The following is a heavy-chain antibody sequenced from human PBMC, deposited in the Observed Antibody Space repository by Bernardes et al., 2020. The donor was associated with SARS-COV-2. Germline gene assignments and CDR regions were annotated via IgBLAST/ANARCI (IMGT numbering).Heavy chain of an antibody. D-gene: IGHD1-20*01. CDR2: IHYAGSNE. V-gene: IGHV3-30*02. CDR3: AKELNWNHFDY. J-gene: IGHJ4*02. Sequence: GGSLRLSCVASGFTFSSYGMHWVRQAPGKGLEWVAFIHYAGSNEYYADSVKGRFTISRDNSKNTLYLQMNSLRTDDTAVYYCAKELNWNHFDYWGQGSLVTVSS. CDR1: GFTFSSYG.